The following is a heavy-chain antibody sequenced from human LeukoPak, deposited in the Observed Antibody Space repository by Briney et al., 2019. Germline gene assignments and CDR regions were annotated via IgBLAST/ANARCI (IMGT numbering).Heavy chain of an antibody. D-gene: IGHD3-10*01. Sequence: PSETLSFTCTVSGGSISSYYWSWIRQPAGKGLEWIGRIYTSGSTNYNPSLKSRVTISVDKSKNQFSLKLSSVTAADTAVYYCARDYYGSGSYNYWGQGTLVTVSS. J-gene: IGHJ4*02. CDR1: GGSISSYY. CDR3: ARDYYGSGSYNY. CDR2: IYTSGST. V-gene: IGHV4-4*07.